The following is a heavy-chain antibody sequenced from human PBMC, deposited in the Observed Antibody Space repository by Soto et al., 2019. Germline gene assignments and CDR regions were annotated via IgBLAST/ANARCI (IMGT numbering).Heavy chain of an antibody. CDR1: GYTFTSYG. J-gene: IGHJ6*02. CDR3: ARDGYGVVVYYYGMDV. V-gene: IGHV1-18*01. CDR2: ISAYNGNT. D-gene: IGHD2-15*01. Sequence: ASVKVSCKASGYTFTSYGISWVRQAPGQGLEWMGWISAYNGNTNYAQKLQGRVTMTTDTSTSTAYMELRSLRSDDTAVYYCARDGYGVVVYYYGMDVWGQGTTVTVS.